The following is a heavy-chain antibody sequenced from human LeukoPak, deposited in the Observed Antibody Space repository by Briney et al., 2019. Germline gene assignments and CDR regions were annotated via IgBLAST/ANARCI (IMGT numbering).Heavy chain of an antibody. Sequence: PGGSLRLSCAASGFTFSSYGMHWVRQAPGKGLEWVAVIWYDGSNKYYADSVEGRFTISRDNSKNTLYMKMNSLRAEDTAVYYCARDPADCSSTSCSAEYYFDYWGQGTLVTVSS. CDR2: IWYDGSNK. D-gene: IGHD2-2*01. V-gene: IGHV3-33*01. CDR1: GFTFSSYG. J-gene: IGHJ4*02. CDR3: ARDPADCSSTSCSAEYYFDY.